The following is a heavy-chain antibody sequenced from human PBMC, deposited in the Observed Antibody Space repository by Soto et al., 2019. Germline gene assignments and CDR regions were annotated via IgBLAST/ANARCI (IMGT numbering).Heavy chain of an antibody. Sequence: SVKVSCKASGFTFTSSAVQWVRQARGQRLEWIGWIVAGSGNTNYAQKFQERVTITRDMSTSTAYMELSSLRSEDTAVYYCAARYYYGSGSPYYFDYWGQGTLVTVSS. D-gene: IGHD3-10*01. CDR3: AARYYYGSGSPYYFDY. V-gene: IGHV1-58*01. CDR1: GFTFTSSA. J-gene: IGHJ4*02. CDR2: IVAGSGNT.